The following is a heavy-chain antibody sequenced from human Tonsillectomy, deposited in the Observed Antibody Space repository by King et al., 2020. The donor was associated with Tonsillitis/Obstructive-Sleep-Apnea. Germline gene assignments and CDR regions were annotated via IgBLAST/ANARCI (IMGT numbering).Heavy chain of an antibody. D-gene: IGHD2-21*01. CDR2: ISSSGSTI. V-gene: IGHV3-48*03. CDR1: GFTFSNYE. J-gene: IGHJ4*02. CDR3: ARYKAYCGRDCYSGYFDY. Sequence: VQLVESGGGLVQPGGSLRLSCAASGFTFSNYEMNWVRQAPGKGLEWVSYISSSGSTIYYADSVKGRFTISRDNAKNSLYLQMNSLRAEDAAVYYCARYKAYCGRDCYSGYFDYWGQGTLVTVSS.